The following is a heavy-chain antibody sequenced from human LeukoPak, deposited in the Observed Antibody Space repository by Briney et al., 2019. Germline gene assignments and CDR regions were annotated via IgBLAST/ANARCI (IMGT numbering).Heavy chain of an antibody. V-gene: IGHV3-66*01. CDR1: GFTVRSNY. CDR3: APHLLHNWFDP. D-gene: IGHD2-15*01. Sequence: GGSLRLSCAASGFTVRSNYMSWVRHPPGKGLEWVSVIFIGGSTYYADSVKGRFTNHTDNSKSTLHRQTNSLRAEDTAVYDCAPHLLHNWFDPWGQGSLVTVSS. CDR2: IFIGGST. J-gene: IGHJ5*02.